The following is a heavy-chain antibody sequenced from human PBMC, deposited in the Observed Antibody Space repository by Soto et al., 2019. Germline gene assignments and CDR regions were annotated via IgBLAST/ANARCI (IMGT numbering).Heavy chain of an antibody. CDR3: AGCFIRPGEIEEGPPYYAFWSGPDGMDV. D-gene: IGHD3-3*01. CDR2: IIPIFGTA. V-gene: IGHV1-69*01. Sequence: QVQLVQSGAEVKKPGSSVKVSCKASGGTFSSYAISWVRQAPGQGLEWMGGIIPIFGTANYAQKFQGRVTSTSDASTCTAYLRLGGLRYEDTAVYYCAGCFIRPGEIEEGPPYYAFWSGPDGMDVWGQGTTVTVSS. J-gene: IGHJ6*02. CDR1: GGTFSSYA.